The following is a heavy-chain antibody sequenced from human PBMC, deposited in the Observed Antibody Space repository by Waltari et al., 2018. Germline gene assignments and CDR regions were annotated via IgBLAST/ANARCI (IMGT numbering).Heavy chain of an antibody. V-gene: IGHV3-30-3*02. CDR2: ISYYGSNK. CDR3: AKTSGYSSGWYG. CDR1: GFTFSSYA. D-gene: IGHD6-19*01. J-gene: IGHJ4*02. Sequence: QVQLVESGGGVVQPGRSLRLSCAASGFTFSSYAMHWVRQAPGKGLEWVAVISYYGSNKYYADSVKGRFTISRDNSKNTLYLQMNSLRAEDTAVYYCAKTSGYSSGWYGWGQGTLVTVSS.